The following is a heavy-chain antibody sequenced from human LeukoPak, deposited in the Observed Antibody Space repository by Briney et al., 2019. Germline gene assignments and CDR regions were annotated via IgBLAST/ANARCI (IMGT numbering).Heavy chain of an antibody. CDR2: IIPILGIA. J-gene: IGHJ4*02. Sequence: GASVKVSCKASGGTFSSYTISWVRQAPGQGLEWMGRIIPILGIANYAQKFQGRVTITADKSTSAAYMELSSLRSEDTAVYYCARGNYDFWSGHRYWGQGTLVTVSS. V-gene: IGHV1-69*02. CDR3: ARGNYDFWSGHRY. CDR1: GGTFSSYT. D-gene: IGHD3-3*01.